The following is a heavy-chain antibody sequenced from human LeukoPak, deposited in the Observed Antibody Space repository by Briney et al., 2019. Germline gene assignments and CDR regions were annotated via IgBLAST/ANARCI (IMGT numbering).Heavy chain of an antibody. CDR3: ARGRANTYYYGSDVYWFFDL. D-gene: IGHD3-10*01. Sequence: ASVKVSCKASGYTFTNYAMNWVRQAPGQGLEWMGWINTNTGNPTYAQGFTGRFVFSLDTSVSTAYLQISSLKAEDTAVYYCARGRANTYYYGSDVYWFFDLWGRGTLVTVSS. CDR1: GYTFTNYA. V-gene: IGHV7-4-1*02. CDR2: INTNTGNP. J-gene: IGHJ2*01.